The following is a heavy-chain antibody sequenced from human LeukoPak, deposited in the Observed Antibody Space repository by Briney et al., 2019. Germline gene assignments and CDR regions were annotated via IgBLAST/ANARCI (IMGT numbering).Heavy chain of an antibody. CDR3: ARDDDFWSGYYTGISDGMDV. J-gene: IGHJ6*02. CDR1: GYTFTGYY. V-gene: IGHV1-2*04. D-gene: IGHD3-3*01. Sequence: ASVKVSCKASGYTFTGYYMHWVRQAPGQGLEWMGWINPNSGGTNYAQKFQGWVTMTRDTSISTAYMELSRLRSDGTAVYYCARDDDFWSGYYTGISDGMDVWGQGTTVTVSS. CDR2: INPNSGGT.